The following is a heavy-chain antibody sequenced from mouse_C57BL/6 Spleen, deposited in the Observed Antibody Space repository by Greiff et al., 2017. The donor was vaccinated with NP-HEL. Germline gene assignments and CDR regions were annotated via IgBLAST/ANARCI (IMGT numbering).Heavy chain of an antibody. CDR3: ARGDYYGSSFYYFDY. Sequence: VQLQQPGAELVKPGASVKLSCKASGYTFTSYWMHWVKQRPGQGLEWIGMIHPNSGSTNYNEKFKSKATLTVDKSSSTAYMQLSSLTSEDSAVYYCARGDYYGSSFYYFDYWGQGTTLTVSS. D-gene: IGHD1-1*01. V-gene: IGHV1-64*01. CDR2: IHPNSGST. J-gene: IGHJ2*01. CDR1: GYTFTSYW.